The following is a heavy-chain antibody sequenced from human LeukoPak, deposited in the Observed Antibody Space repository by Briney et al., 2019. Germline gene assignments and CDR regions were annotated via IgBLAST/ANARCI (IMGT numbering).Heavy chain of an antibody. V-gene: IGHV1-2*02. Sequence: ASVKVSCKASGYTFTGYYMHWVRQAPGQGLEWMGWINPNSGGTNYAQKFQGRVTMTRDTSISTAYMELSRLRSDDTALYYCARVGGYCGETTCYGENWFDPWGQGTLVTVSS. CDR3: ARVGGYCGETTCYGENWFDP. CDR2: INPNSGGT. D-gene: IGHD2-2*01. J-gene: IGHJ5*02. CDR1: GYTFTGYY.